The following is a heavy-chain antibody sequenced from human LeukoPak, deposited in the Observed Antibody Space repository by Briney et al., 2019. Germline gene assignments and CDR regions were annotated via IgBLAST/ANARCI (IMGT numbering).Heavy chain of an antibody. CDR1: GFRFNNFA. D-gene: IGHD1-26*01. J-gene: IGHJ4*02. CDR3: AKQMRVGATSSFDY. V-gene: IGHV3-23*01. Sequence: GGSLRLSCAASGFRFNNFAMTWVRLTPGKGLEWVSSISGSGGSTYYAESVKGRFNISRDNFKNTLYLQANSLRADDTAVYYCAKQMRVGATSSFDYWGQGTLVTVSS. CDR2: ISGSGGST.